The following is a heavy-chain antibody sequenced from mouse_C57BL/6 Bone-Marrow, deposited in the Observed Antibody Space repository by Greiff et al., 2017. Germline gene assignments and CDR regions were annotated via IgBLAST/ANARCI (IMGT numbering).Heavy chain of an antibody. Sequence: QVQLQQPGAELVKPGASVKMSCKASGYTFTSYWITWVKQRPGQGLEWIGDIYPGSGSTNYNEKFKSKATLTVDTSSSTAYMPLSSLTSEDSAVXYCARWGPGYYWFAYWGQGTLVTVSA. CDR2: IYPGSGST. V-gene: IGHV1-55*01. D-gene: IGHD2-3*01. CDR1: GYTFTSYW. J-gene: IGHJ3*01. CDR3: ARWGPGYYWFAY.